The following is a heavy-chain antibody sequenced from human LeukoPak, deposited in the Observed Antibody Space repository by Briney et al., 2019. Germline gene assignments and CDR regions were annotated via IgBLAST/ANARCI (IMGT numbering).Heavy chain of an antibody. V-gene: IGHV1-46*01. D-gene: IGHD1-26*01. CDR3: ARFSGSYSDGY. J-gene: IGHJ4*02. CDR2: INPSGRST. Sequence: GASVNVSCTPSGCTVTSYYMHGVRQSPGQGPEWMVIINPSGRSTSHAQKFQGRVTMTTETATSTVYMELSSLRSEDTAVYCCARFSGSYSDGYWGQGTLVTVSS. CDR1: GCTVTSYY.